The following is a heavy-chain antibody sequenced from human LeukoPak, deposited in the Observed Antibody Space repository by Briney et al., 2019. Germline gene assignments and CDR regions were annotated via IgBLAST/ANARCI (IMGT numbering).Heavy chain of an antibody. CDR1: GGSISSGSYY. CDR3: AREPAAGSGNY. Sequence: PSETLSLTCTVSGGSISSGSYYLSWIRQPAGKGLEWIGRIYTSGSTNYNPSLKSRVTISVDTSKNQFSLKLSSVTAADTAVYYCAREPAAGSGNYWGQGTLVTVSS. CDR2: IYTSGST. J-gene: IGHJ4*02. V-gene: IGHV4-61*02. D-gene: IGHD3-10*01.